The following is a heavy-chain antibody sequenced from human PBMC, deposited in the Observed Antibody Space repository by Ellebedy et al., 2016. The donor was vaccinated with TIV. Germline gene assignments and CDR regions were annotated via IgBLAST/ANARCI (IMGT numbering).Heavy chain of an antibody. D-gene: IGHD6-13*01. Sequence: GESLKISCAASGFTFSSYAMHWVRQAPGKGLEGVSIISGSVASIYYADSVKGRFTMSRDVSKNTLYLQMDSLRTENTAVYYCAKGSISAALTCLDYWGQGTLVTVSS. V-gene: IGHV3-23*01. CDR1: GFTFSSYA. J-gene: IGHJ4*01. CDR2: ISGSVASI. CDR3: AKGSISAALTCLDY.